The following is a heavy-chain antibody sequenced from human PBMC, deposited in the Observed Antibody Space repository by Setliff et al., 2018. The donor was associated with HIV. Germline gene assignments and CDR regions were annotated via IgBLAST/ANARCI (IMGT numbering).Heavy chain of an antibody. CDR3: ARGKPIFGVNNWFDP. V-gene: IGHV1-18*01. J-gene: IGHJ5*02. CDR1: GYTFTTYG. CDR2: ISTYSDET. Sequence: ASVKVSCKPSGYTFTTYGLSWVRQAPGQGLEWMGWISTYSDETSSSQNLQGRLTMTTDTSTGTAYMELRSLRPDDTAVYFCARGKPIFGVNNWFDPWGQGTLVTVSS. D-gene: IGHD3-3*01.